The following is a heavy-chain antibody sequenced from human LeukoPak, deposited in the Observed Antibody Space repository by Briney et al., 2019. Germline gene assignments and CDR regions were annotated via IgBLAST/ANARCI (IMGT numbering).Heavy chain of an antibody. V-gene: IGHV3-48*04. CDR2: ISSSSSTI. J-gene: IGHJ4*02. D-gene: IGHD5-24*01. Sequence: GGSLRLSCAASGFTFSSYSMNWVRQAPGKGLEWVSYISSSSSTIYYADSVKGRFTISRDNAKNSLYLQINSLRAEDTAVYYCARGRDGYNFDYWGQGTLVTVSS. CDR3: ARGRDGYNFDY. CDR1: GFTFSSYS.